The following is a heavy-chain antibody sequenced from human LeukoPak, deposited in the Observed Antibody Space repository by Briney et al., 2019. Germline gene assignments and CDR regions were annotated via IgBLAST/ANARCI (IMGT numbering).Heavy chain of an antibody. Sequence: TGGSLRLSCAASGFTFSSYWMSWVRQAPGKGLERVANINQDGSETYYVDSVKGRLTISRDDAKKSLFLQMNSLRAEDTAVYYCARGALGMKYDRGYFDSWGQGALVTVSS. J-gene: IGHJ4*02. CDR2: INQDGSET. CDR3: ARGALGMKYDRGYFDS. CDR1: GFTFSSYW. V-gene: IGHV3-7*01. D-gene: IGHD1-1*01.